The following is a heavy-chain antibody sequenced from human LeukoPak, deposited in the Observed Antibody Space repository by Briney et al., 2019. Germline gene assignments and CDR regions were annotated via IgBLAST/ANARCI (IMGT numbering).Heavy chain of an antibody. V-gene: IGHV4-39*01. J-gene: IGHJ4*02. CDR2: IYYSGST. CDR3: ARQEDYGGILDY. Sequence: SETLSLTCTVSGGSISSSSYYWGWIRQPPGKGLEWIGSIYYSGSTYYNPSLKSRVTISVDTSKNQFSLMLSSVTAADTAVYYCARQEDYGGILDYWGQGTPVTVSS. CDR1: GGSISSSSYY. D-gene: IGHD4-23*01.